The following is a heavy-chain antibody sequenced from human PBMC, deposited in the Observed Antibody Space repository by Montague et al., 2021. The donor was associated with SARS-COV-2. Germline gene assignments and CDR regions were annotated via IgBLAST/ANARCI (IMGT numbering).Heavy chain of an antibody. J-gene: IGHJ3*02. Sequence: SLRLSCAASGFTFSSYAMSWVRQAPGKGQEGVSPISISDGNKYYQDSVKGRFTIPRDKSKNTLYLQMNSLRAEDTAVYYCAKDRQLVGDDAFDIWGQGTMVTVSS. CDR2: ISISDGNK. D-gene: IGHD6-13*01. CDR1: GFTFSSYA. CDR3: AKDRQLVGDDAFDI. V-gene: IGHV3-23*01.